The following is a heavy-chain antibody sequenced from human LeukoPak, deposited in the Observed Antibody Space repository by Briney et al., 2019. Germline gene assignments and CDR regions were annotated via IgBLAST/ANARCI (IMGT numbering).Heavy chain of an antibody. CDR1: GGTFSSYA. D-gene: IGHD6-6*01. CDR2: IIPIFGTA. Sequence: ASVKVSCKASGGTFSSYAISWVRQAPGQGLEWMGGIIPIFGTANYAQKFQGGVTITTDESTSTAYMELSSLRSEDTAVYYCARDRSSDYYYMDVWGKGTTVTVSS. V-gene: IGHV1-69*05. J-gene: IGHJ6*03. CDR3: ARDRSSDYYYMDV.